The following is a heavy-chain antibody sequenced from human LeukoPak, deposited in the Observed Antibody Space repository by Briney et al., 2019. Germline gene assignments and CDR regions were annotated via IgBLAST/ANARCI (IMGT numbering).Heavy chain of an antibody. CDR1: GYTFTGYY. CDR2: INPKSGGT. J-gene: IGHJ4*02. CDR3: ARDSPSDYYDSSGYDY. V-gene: IGHV1-2*02. D-gene: IGHD3-22*01. Sequence: ASVKVSCKAPGYTFTGYYMHWVRQAPGQGLEWMGWINPKSGGTNYAQKFQGRVTMTRDTSISTAYMELSSLRSDDTAVYYCARDSPSDYYDSSGYDYWGQGTLVTVSS.